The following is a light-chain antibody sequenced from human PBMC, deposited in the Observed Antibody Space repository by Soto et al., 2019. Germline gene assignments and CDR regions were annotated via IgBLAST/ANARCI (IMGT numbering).Light chain of an antibody. V-gene: IGLV2-11*01. J-gene: IGLJ1*01. CDR3: CSYAGSNTFV. CDR2: DVS. CDR1: SSDVGGYNY. Sequence: HSVLTQPRSVSGSPGQSVTISCTGTSSDVGGYNYVSWYQQHSGKVPKVMIYDVSKRPSGVPDRFSGSKSGNTASLTISGLQDEDEDDYYCCSYAGSNTFVFGTGTKVTVL.